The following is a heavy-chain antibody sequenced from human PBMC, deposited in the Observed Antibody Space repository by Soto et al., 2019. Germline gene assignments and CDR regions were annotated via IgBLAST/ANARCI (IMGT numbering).Heavy chain of an antibody. CDR1: GESISSSSYY. D-gene: IGHD2-21*02. Sequence: PSETLSLTCIVSGESISSSSYYWGWNRQPQGKGLEWIGSIYYSGRTYYNPSFKSRVTISIDTSKNQFSLKLSSVTATDTAVYYCARQRTTVVTQAYFDHWGQGALVTVSS. CDR2: IYYSGRT. J-gene: IGHJ4*02. CDR3: ARQRTTVVTQAYFDH. V-gene: IGHV4-39*01.